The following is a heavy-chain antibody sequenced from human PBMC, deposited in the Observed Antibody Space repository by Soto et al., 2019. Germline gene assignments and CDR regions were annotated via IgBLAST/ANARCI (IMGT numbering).Heavy chain of an antibody. V-gene: IGHV3-9*01. CDR3: AKDIRSLPTDAFDI. J-gene: IGHJ3*02. D-gene: IGHD4-17*01. Sequence: GGSLRLSCVVSGFTFNSYSMSWVRQAPGKGLEWVSGISWSSGSIGYADSVKGRFTISRDNAKNSLYLQMNSLRAEDTALYYCAKDIRSLPTDAFDIWGQGAMVTVSS. CDR2: ISWSSGSI. CDR1: GFTFNSYS.